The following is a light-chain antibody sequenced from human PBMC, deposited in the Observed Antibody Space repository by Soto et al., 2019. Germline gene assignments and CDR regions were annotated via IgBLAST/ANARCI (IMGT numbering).Light chain of an antibody. Sequence: AIRMTQSPSAISDSTGDRVTITCRASQGCSSFLAWYQQQPGKAPTLLIYAAATLQRGAPSRFSASGSGTNFTLTISRLKPEDFATYSTLQYLSYSYTFGQGTTLDI. J-gene: IGKJ2*01. CDR1: QGCSSF. CDR2: AAA. CDR3: LQYLSYSYT. V-gene: IGKV1-8*01.